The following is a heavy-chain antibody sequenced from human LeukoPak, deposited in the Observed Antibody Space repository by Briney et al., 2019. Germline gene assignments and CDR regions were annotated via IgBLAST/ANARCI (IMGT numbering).Heavy chain of an antibody. CDR3: ARTSRRREHQYGAFDI. V-gene: IGHV4-34*01. J-gene: IGHJ3*02. Sequence: SETLSLTCAVYGGSFSGYYWSWIRQPPGKGLEWIGEINHSGSTNYNPSLKSRVTISVDTSKNQFSLKLSSVTAADTAVYYCARTSRRREHQYGAFDIWGQGTMVTVSS. D-gene: IGHD1-26*01. CDR1: GGSFSGYY. CDR2: INHSGST.